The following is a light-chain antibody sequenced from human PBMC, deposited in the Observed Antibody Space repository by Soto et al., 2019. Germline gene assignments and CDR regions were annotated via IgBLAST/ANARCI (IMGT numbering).Light chain of an antibody. CDR3: QHYGSSPFT. J-gene: IGKJ3*01. CDR2: GAS. CDR1: QSVSSSY. Sequence: EIVLTQSPGTLSLSPGERATLSCRASQSVSSSYLAWYQQKPGQAPRLLIYGASSRATGIPDRFSGSGSGTDFTLTISRLEPEDFAVYYCQHYGSSPFTVGPGTKVDSK. V-gene: IGKV3-20*01.